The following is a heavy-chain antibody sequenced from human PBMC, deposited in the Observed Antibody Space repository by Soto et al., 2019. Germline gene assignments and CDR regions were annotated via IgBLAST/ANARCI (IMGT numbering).Heavy chain of an antibody. V-gene: IGHV1-69*13. D-gene: IGHD3-22*01. J-gene: IGHJ2*01. CDR2: IIPIFGTA. CDR3: ARDQRYYDSSSNCYPRWYFDL. Sequence: ASVKVSCKASGGTFSRYAISWVRQAPGQGLEWMGGIIPIFGTANYAQKFRGRVTITAHESTSTAYMELSSLRSEDTAVYYCARDQRYYDSSSNCYPRWYFDLWGRGTLVTVSS. CDR1: GGTFSRYA.